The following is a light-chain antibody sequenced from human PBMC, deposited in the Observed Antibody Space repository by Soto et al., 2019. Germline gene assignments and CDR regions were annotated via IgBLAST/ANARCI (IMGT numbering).Light chain of an antibody. J-gene: IGKJ2*01. CDR3: QQYNSYSYT. CDR1: QDVTNY. Sequence: DITLTQSPSSLSASVGDRVSITCRASQDVTNYLNWYQQKPGKAPKLLIYDASSLESGVPSRFSGSGSGTEFTLTISSLQPDDFAPYYCQQYNSYSYTFGQGTKLEIK. V-gene: IGKV1-5*01. CDR2: DAS.